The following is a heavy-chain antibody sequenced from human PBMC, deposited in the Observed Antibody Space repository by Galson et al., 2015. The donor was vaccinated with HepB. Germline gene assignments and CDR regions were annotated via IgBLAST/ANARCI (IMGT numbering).Heavy chain of an antibody. CDR2: IYYSGST. J-gene: IGHJ2*01. Sequence: ETLSLTCTVSGGSISSSSYYWGWIRQPPGKGLEWIGSIYYSGSTYYNPSLKSRVTISVDTSKNQFSLKLSSVTAADTAVYYCASAGGATAAFDLWGRGTLVTVSS. CDR1: GGSISSSSYY. CDR3: ASAGGATAAFDL. V-gene: IGHV4-39*01. D-gene: IGHD1-26*01.